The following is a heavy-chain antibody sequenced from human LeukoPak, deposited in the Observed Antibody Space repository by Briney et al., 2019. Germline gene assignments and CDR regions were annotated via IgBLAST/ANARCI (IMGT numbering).Heavy chain of an antibody. J-gene: IGHJ4*02. Sequence: ASVKVSCKASGYTFTDYYIHWVRQAPGQGLEWMGMIYPRDGSTSYAQKFQGRVTVTRDTSTSTVHMELSGLRSEDTAVYYCARDQEGFDYWGQGTLVTVSS. V-gene: IGHV1-46*01. CDR3: ARDQEGFDY. CDR1: GYTFTDYY. CDR2: IYPRDGST.